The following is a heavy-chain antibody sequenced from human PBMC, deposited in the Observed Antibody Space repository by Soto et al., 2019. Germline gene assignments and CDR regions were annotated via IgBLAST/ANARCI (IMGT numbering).Heavy chain of an antibody. J-gene: IGHJ3*02. V-gene: IGHV2-5*02. CDR3: AHADYGGSHDAFDI. CDR1: GFSLSTSGVG. Sequence: QITLKESGPTLVKPTQTLTLTCTFSGFSLSTSGVGVGWIRQPPGKALEWLALIYWDDDKRYSPSLKSRLTITKDNSKNQVVLTMTNMDPVDTATYYWAHADYGGSHDAFDIWGQGTMVTVSS. CDR2: IYWDDDK. D-gene: IGHD4-17*01.